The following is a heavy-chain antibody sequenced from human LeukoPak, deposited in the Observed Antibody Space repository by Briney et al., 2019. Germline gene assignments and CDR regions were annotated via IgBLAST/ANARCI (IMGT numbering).Heavy chain of an antibody. V-gene: IGHV4-61*01. CDR2: IYYSGST. Sequence: SETLSLTCTVSGGSVSSGSYYWSWIRQPPGKGLEWIGYIYYSGSTNYNPSLKSRVTISVDTSKNQFSLKLSSVTAADTAVYYCARVTRGAFDIWGQGTMVTVSS. J-gene: IGHJ3*02. CDR3: ARVTRGAFDI. CDR1: GGSVSSGSYY.